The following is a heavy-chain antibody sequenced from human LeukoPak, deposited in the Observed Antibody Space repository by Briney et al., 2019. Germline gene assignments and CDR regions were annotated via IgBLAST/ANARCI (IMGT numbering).Heavy chain of an antibody. V-gene: IGHV3-23*01. CDR3: AKTTRPLGALDY. D-gene: IGHD1-26*01. CDR1: GFTFDNYA. J-gene: IGHJ4*02. CDR2: ISDRDGNT. Sequence: PGGSLRLSCAASGFTFDNYAMNWVRQTPGKGLDWVSGISDRDGNTKYVDSVTGRFTISRDNSKNTLYLQMNSLRAEDTAVYYCAKTTRPLGALDYWGQGTLVTVSS.